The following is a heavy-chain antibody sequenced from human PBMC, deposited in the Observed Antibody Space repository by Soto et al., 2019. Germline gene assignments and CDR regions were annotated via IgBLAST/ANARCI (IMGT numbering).Heavy chain of an antibody. CDR1: GGSFSGYY. CDR2: INHSGST. V-gene: IGHV4-34*01. Sequence: NPSETLSLTCAVYGGSFSGYYWSWIRQPPGKGLEWIGEINHSGSTNHNPSLKSRVTISVDTSKNQFSLKLSSVTAADTAVYYCARGRRLVIRYEKNMDVWGQGTTVTVSS. CDR3: ARGRRLVIRYEKNMDV. J-gene: IGHJ6*02. D-gene: IGHD2-21*01.